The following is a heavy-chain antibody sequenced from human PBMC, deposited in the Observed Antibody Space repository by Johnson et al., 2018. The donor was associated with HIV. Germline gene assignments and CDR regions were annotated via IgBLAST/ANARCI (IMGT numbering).Heavy chain of an antibody. Sequence: VQLVESGGGLVQPGRSLRLSCAASGFSFDDYAMHWVRQPPGKGLEWVSGISWNSGSIGYADSVQGRFTISRDNSKNTLYLQMNSLRPEDTAAYYCATIAAHGAAFDIWGQGTVVTVSS. CDR3: ATIAAHGAAFDI. CDR2: ISWNSGSI. CDR1: GFSFDDYA. V-gene: IGHV3-9*01. J-gene: IGHJ3*02. D-gene: IGHD6-25*01.